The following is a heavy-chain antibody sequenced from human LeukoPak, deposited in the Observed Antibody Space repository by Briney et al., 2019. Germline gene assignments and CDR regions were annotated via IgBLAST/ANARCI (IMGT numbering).Heavy chain of an antibody. CDR2: IYYSGST. Sequence: SETLSLTCIVSGVSIKNNYWSWMRQPPGKGLEWVGYIYYSGSTNFNPSLKSRVTMSVDTSKNQFSLKLSSVTAADTAVYYCARDNDGSRMDVWGQGTTVTVSS. V-gene: IGHV4-59*01. J-gene: IGHJ6*02. CDR1: GVSIKNNY. CDR3: ARDNDGSRMDV. D-gene: IGHD3-10*01.